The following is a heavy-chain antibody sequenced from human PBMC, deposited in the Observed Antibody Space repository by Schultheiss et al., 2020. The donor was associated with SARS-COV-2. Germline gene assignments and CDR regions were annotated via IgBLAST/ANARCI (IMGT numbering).Heavy chain of an antibody. Sequence: GSVKVSCKASGYTFTGYYMHWVRQAPGQGLEWMGWINPNSGGTNYAQKFQGWVTMTRDTSISTAYMELSRLRSDDTAVYYCARAFDLGIAVAGTFDYWGQGTLVTVSS. CDR1: GYTFTGYY. CDR2: INPNSGGT. V-gene: IGHV1-2*04. J-gene: IGHJ4*02. D-gene: IGHD6-19*01. CDR3: ARAFDLGIAVAGTFDY.